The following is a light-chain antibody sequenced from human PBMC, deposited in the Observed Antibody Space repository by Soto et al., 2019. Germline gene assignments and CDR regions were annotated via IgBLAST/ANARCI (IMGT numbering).Light chain of an antibody. V-gene: IGKV1-5*01. J-gene: IGKJ1*01. CDR2: DAS. Sequence: DIQMTQSPSTLSASVGDRVTITCRASQNINNYLAWYQQKPGKAPKLLIYDASSLESGVPSRFSGSGSGTEFTLTINSLQPDDSATYYCQQFNSYSPTTFGQGTKV. CDR1: QNINNY. CDR3: QQFNSYSPTT.